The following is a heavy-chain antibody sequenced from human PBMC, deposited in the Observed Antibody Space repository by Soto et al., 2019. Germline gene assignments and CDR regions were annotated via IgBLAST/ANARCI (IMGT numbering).Heavy chain of an antibody. CDR2: ISGSCGTT. D-gene: IGHD3-3*01. CDR1: GFTFENYA. J-gene: IGHJ6*02. V-gene: IGHV3-23*01. CDR3: AKDSWAIFGVPAGEYYAMDV. Sequence: GSLRLSCVASGFTFENYAMSWVRQAPGKGLEWVSAISGSCGTTYYSDSVKGRFTISRDNSKNTVYLQMNDLRVEDAAEYFCAKDSWAIFGVPAGEYYAMDVWGQGTTVTVSS.